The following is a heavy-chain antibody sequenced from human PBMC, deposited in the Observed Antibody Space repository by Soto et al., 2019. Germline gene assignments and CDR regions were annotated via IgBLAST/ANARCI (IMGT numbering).Heavy chain of an antibody. J-gene: IGHJ6*02. D-gene: IGHD2-21*02. V-gene: IGHV4-34*01. CDR1: GGSFSGQY. CDR3: ARDLWGYCGTDCYPLDV. CDR2: INHSGSI. Sequence: SETLSLTCAVYGGSFSGQYWSWIRQPPGKGLEWIGEINHSGSINYNPSLESRVTISEDTSKNQFSLKLSSVTAADTAVYYCARDLWGYCGTDCYPLDVWGQGTTVTVSS.